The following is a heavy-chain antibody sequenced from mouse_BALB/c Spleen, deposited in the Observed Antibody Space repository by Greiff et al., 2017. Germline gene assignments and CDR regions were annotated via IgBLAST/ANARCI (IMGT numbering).Heavy chain of an antibody. CDR1: GFNIKDTY. V-gene: IGHV14-3*02. D-gene: IGHD5-5*01. CDR2: IDPANGNT. Sequence: VQLQQSGAELVKPGASVKLSCTASGFNIKDTYMHWVKQRPEQGLEWIGRIDPANGNTKYDPKFQGKATITADTSSNTAYLQLSSLTSEDTAVYYCASSLHYHYYDMDYWGQGTSVTVSS. CDR3: ASSLHYHYYDMDY. J-gene: IGHJ4*01.